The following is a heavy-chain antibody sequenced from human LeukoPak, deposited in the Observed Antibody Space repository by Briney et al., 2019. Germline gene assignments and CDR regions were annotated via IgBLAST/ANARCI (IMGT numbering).Heavy chain of an antibody. CDR1: GFSFGSYP. D-gene: IGHD2-8*01. CDR3: AKGKINHNGAFDA. J-gene: IGHJ3*01. V-gene: IGHV3-23*01. Sequence: GGSLRLSCAGSGFSFGSYPMSWVRQAPGKGLEWVSSISDFVDNTYYADSVKGRFTISRDDSEKSLYLQMSSLRVEDTAVYYCAKGKINHNGAFDAWGQGTRVTVSS. CDR2: ISDFVDNT.